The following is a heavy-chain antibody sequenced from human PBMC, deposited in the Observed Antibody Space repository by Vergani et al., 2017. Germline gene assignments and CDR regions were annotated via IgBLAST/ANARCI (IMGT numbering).Heavy chain of an antibody. CDR3: ARDQAGSGYPRTFDY. Sequence: EVQLVESGGGLVKTGGSLRLSCAASGFTFSSYSMNWVRQAPGKGLEWVTSISSSSSYIYYADSVKGRFTISRDNAKNSLYLQMNSLRAEDTAVYYCARDQAGSGYPRTFDYWGQGTLVTVSS. V-gene: IGHV3-21*01. J-gene: IGHJ4*02. CDR2: ISSSSSYI. CDR1: GFTFSSYS. D-gene: IGHD5-12*01.